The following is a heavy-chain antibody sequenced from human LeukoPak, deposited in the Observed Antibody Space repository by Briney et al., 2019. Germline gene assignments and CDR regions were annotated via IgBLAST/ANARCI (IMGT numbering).Heavy chain of an antibody. CDR3: ARVEFDGVAAAGSLDY. D-gene: IGHD6-13*01. CDR1: GGSISSGDYY. J-gene: IGHJ4*02. Sequence: SETLSLTCTVSGGSISSGDYYWSWIRQPPGKGLEWIGYIYYSGSTYYNPSLKSRVTISVDTSKNQFSLKLRSVTAADTAVYYCARVEFDGVAAAGSLDYWGQGILVTVSS. V-gene: IGHV4-30-4*02. CDR2: IYYSGST.